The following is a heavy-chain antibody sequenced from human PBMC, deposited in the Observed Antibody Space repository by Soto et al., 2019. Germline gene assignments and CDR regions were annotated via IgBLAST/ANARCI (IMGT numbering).Heavy chain of an antibody. V-gene: IGHV4-30-2*01. CDR3: ARENNVLPGGYFDY. Sequence: QLQLQESGSGLVKPSQTLSLTCAVSGGSISSGGYSWSWIRQPPGKGLEWIGYIYHRGGAYSHPSLKSRVTISVDRSKNQFSLKLSSVTAADTAVYYCARENNVLPGGYFDYWGQGTLVTVSS. CDR2: IYHRGGA. J-gene: IGHJ4*02. D-gene: IGHD3-10*01. CDR1: GGSISSGGYS.